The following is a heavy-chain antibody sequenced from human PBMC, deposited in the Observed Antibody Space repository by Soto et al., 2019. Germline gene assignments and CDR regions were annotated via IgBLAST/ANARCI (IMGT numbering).Heavy chain of an antibody. V-gene: IGHV4-39*01. CDR2: IYYSGST. CDR1: SGSISSSSYY. Sequence: SETLSLTCTVSSGSISSSSYYWGWIRQPPGKGLEWIGSIYYSGSTYYNPSLKSRVTISVDTSKNQFSLRLTSVTAADSAVYYCASGDYYDSRGNLAPFDFWGLGTLVTVSS. J-gene: IGHJ4*02. D-gene: IGHD3-22*01. CDR3: ASGDYYDSRGNLAPFDF.